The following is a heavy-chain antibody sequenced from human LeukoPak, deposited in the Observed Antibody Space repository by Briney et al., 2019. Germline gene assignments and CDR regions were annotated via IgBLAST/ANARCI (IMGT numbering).Heavy chain of an antibody. CDR3: ARAWFRFDP. D-gene: IGHD3-10*01. Sequence: SETLSLTCTVSGGSISGTYYWSWIRQPPGKGLEWIGYIYYTGTTDSSPSLKSRVTISLDTSKNQFSLKLSSVTAADTAVYYCARAWFRFDPWGQGTLVTVSS. CDR1: GGSISGTYY. V-gene: IGHV4-59*12. J-gene: IGHJ5*02. CDR2: IYYTGTT.